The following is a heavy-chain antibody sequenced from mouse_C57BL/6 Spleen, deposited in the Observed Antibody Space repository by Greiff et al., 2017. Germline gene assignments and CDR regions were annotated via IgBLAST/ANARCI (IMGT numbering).Heavy chain of an antibody. Sequence: QVHVKQPGAELVKPGASVKLSCKASGYTFTSYWMHWVKQRPGQGLEWIGMIHPNSGSTNYNEKFKSKATLTVDKSSSTAYMQLSSLTSEDSAVYYCAIGGIYGYDLSYAMGYWGQGPSVTVSS. CDR3: AIGGIYGYDLSYAMGY. CDR2: IHPNSGST. CDR1: GYTFTSYW. D-gene: IGHD2-2*01. J-gene: IGHJ4*01. V-gene: IGHV1-64*01.